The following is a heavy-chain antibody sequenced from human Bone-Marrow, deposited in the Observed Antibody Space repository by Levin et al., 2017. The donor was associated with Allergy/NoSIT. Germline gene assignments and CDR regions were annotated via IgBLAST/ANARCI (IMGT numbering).Heavy chain of an antibody. J-gene: IGHJ4*02. Sequence: GGSLRLSCAASGFTFSNYAMHWVRQAPGRGLEWVSAVSGTGGNTYYADSVRGRFTVSRDNSKNTLYLRTSSLRAEDTAIYYCAKMADDSGADYWGQGTLLTVSS. V-gene: IGHV3-23*01. CDR2: VSGTGGNT. D-gene: IGHD3-10*01. CDR3: AKMADDSGADY. CDR1: GFTFSNYA.